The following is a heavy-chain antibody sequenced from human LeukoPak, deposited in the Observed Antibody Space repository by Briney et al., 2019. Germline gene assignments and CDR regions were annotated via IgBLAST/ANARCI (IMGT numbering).Heavy chain of an antibody. J-gene: IGHJ4*02. D-gene: IGHD3-16*01. CDR2: INHRGST. V-gene: IGHV4-34*01. CDR3: ASSGGSTDY. CDR1: GESLSKYY. Sequence: ASETLSLTCAVYGESLSKYYWTWIRQSPGKGLEWIGEINHRGSTNLNPSLKSRVTLSVDTSKHQFSLKLTSVTAADAAVYYCASSGGSTDYWGQGTLVTVSS.